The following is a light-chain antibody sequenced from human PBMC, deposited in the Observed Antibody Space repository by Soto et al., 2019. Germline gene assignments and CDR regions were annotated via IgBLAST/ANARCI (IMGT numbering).Light chain of an antibody. CDR1: QTVSSDD. Sequence: EIVLTQSPGTLSLSPCESATLSWQASQTVSSDDLAWYQQQPGQAPRLIIFAASNRATGIPERVSGSGSGTDGTLTISRLEPEDVAVYDCQHYGTSPGTFGQGTRLEIK. CDR3: QHYGTSPGT. CDR2: AAS. J-gene: IGKJ5*01. V-gene: IGKV3-20*01.